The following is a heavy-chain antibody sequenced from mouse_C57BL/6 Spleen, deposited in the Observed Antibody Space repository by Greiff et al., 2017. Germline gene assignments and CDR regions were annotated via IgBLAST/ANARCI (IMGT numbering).Heavy chain of an antibody. CDR2: ISSGSSTI. D-gene: IGHD1-1*01. CDR3: ARPHYYGSSYYYAMDY. J-gene: IGHJ4*01. CDR1: GFTFSDYG. V-gene: IGHV5-17*01. Sequence: EVQGVESGGGLVKPGGSLKLSCAASGFTFSDYGMHWVRQAPEKGLEWVAYISSGSSTIYYADTVKGRFTISRDNAKNTLFLQMTSLRSEDTAMXYCARPHYYGSSYYYAMDYWGQGTSVTVSS.